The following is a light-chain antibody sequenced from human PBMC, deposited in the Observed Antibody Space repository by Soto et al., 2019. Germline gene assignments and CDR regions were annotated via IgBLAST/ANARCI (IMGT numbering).Light chain of an antibody. CDR3: SSYTSSGTV. CDR2: DVI. CDR1: SSDVGGYNY. V-gene: IGLV2-14*01. J-gene: IGLJ2*01. Sequence: QSALTQPASVSGSPGQSITISCTATSSDVGGYNYVSWYQQHPGKAPKLMIYDVINRPSGVSNRFSGSKSGNTASLTISGLQAEDEADYYCSSYTSSGTVFGGGTKVTVL.